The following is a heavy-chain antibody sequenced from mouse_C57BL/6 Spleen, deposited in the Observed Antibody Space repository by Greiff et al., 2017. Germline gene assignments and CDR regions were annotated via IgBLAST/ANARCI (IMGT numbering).Heavy chain of an antibody. D-gene: IGHD6-1*01. Sequence: EVHLVESGEGLVKPGGSLKLSCAASGFTFSSYAMSWVRQTPEKRLEWVAYISSGGDYIYYADTVKGRFTISRDNARNTLYLQMSSLKSEDTAMYYCTREPRSPFAFWGQGTLVTVSA. V-gene: IGHV5-9-1*02. CDR2: ISSGGDYI. CDR3: TREPRSPFAF. J-gene: IGHJ3*01. CDR1: GFTFSSYA.